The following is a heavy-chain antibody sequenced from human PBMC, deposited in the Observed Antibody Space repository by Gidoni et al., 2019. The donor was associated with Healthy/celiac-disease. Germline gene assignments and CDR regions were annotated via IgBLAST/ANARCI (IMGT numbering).Heavy chain of an antibody. V-gene: IGHV3-48*01. CDR2: ISSSSSTI. D-gene: IGHD3-22*01. Sequence: EVKLVESGGGLVQPGGSLRLSCAASGFTFSSYSMNWVRQAPGKGLEWVSYISSSSSTIYYADSVKGRFTISRDNAKNSLYLQMNSLRAEDTAVYYCARGYYYDSSGQDAFDIWGQGTMVTVSS. J-gene: IGHJ3*02. CDR1: GFTFSSYS. CDR3: ARGYYYDSSGQDAFDI.